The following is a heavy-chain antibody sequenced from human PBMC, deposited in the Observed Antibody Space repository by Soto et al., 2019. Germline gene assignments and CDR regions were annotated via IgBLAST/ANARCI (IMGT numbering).Heavy chain of an antibody. D-gene: IGHD4-17*01. Sequence: SETLSLPCTVSGGSNNIGGCYWVCIRQPPGQGLEWIGSISYSGHTYNSPSLQHRVIISIDTSKTQFYPNVSCVTAEATAVYYCTRRRASDYGGNNNPYYFNYSPQGTPVTAS. V-gene: IGHV4-39*07. J-gene: IGHJ4*02. CDR1: GGSNNIGGCY. CDR3: TRRRASDYGGNNNPYYFNY. CDR2: ISYSGHT.